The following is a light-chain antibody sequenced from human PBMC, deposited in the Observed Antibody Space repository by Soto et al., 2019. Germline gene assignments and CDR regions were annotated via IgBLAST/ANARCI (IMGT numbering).Light chain of an antibody. J-gene: IGKJ1*01. V-gene: IGKV1-12*01. CDR2: AAS. CDR3: QQANDFPQT. Sequence: DIQMTQSPSSVSASVGDRVTITCRASQDISRWLGWYQQKPGKAPNLLIYAASTLHSEVPSRFSGSGSGTEFTLTISSLQPEDFGTYYCQQANDFPQTFGQGTKVEIK. CDR1: QDISRW.